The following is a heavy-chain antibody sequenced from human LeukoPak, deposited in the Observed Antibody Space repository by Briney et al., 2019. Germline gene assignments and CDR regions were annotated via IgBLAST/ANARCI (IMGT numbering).Heavy chain of an antibody. CDR2: ISSSGNTI. CDR3: ARDAGSYSFNY. D-gene: IGHD6-13*01. J-gene: IGHJ4*02. CDR1: VFIFCDYY. Sequence: SGGSLRLSCAASVFIFCDYYMSWIRQAPGKGLEWVSYISSSGNTINYADSVKGRFTISRDNARNSLYLQMNSLRAEDTAVYYCARDAGSYSFNYWGQGTLVTVSS. V-gene: IGHV3-11*04.